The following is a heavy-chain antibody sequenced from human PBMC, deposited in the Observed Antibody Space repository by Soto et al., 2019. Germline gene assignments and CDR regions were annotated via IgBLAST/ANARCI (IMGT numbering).Heavy chain of an antibody. CDR1: GYTFTSYG. CDR2: ISAYNGNT. J-gene: IGHJ6*02. D-gene: IGHD3-16*02. Sequence: ASVKVSCKASGYTFTSYGISWVRQAPGQGLEWIGWISAYNGNTNYAQKLQGRVTMTTDTSTSTAYMELRSLRSDDTAVYYCARDGYYDYIWGSYRSLLYYYYGMDVWGQGTTVTVPS. CDR3: ARDGYYDYIWGSYRSLLYYYYGMDV. V-gene: IGHV1-18*01.